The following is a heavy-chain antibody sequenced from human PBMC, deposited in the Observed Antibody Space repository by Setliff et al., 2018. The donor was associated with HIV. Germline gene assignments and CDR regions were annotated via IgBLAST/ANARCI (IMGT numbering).Heavy chain of an antibody. J-gene: IGHJ4*02. V-gene: IGHV1-18*01. CDR3: ARGKTWLRFLDY. CDR1: GYTFNNYG. CDR2: INTHSGYT. Sequence: ASVQVSCKASGYTFNNYGISWVRQAPGQGLEWMGWINTHSGYTNDAQNVQGRVTVTMDTSTSTAYMELRSLKSDDTAVYYCARGKTWLRFLDYWGQGTLVTVS. D-gene: IGHD5-12*01.